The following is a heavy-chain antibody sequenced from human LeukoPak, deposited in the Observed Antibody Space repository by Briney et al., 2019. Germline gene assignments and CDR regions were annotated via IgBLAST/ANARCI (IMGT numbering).Heavy chain of an antibody. Sequence: GGSLRLSCAASGFTFGSYFMSWVRQAPGKGLEWVSAITNSGGGTSYADPVKGRFTISRDNSKSTLYLQMNSLTAEDTAVYFCAKEGSGGRDRVDRWGQGALVTVSS. D-gene: IGHD2-15*01. CDR3: AKEGSGGRDRVDR. CDR2: ITNSGGGT. J-gene: IGHJ5*02. V-gene: IGHV3-23*01. CDR1: GFTFGSYF.